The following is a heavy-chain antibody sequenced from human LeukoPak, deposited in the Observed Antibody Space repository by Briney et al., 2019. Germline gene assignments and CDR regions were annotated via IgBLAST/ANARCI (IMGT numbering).Heavy chain of an antibody. J-gene: IGHJ3*02. V-gene: IGHV3-48*03. CDR2: ITSSGNTK. CDR3: ARDFQSGTSDAFDI. Sequence: GGSLRLSCAVSGFRFNSYEMNWVRQAPGKGLEWVSYITSSGNTKYYAASVKGRFTISRDNAKNSLYLQMNSLRAEDTAVYFCARDFQSGTSDAFDIWGQGTMVTVSS. CDR1: GFRFNSYE. D-gene: IGHD1-26*01.